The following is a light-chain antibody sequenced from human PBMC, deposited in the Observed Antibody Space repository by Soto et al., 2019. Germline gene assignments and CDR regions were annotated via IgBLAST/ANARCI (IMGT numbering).Light chain of an antibody. V-gene: IGLV2-14*01. CDR2: EVS. Sequence: QSVLTQPPSASGTFGQTVTISCSGGTLNPAMNTVDWYQQHPGKAPKLMIYEVSNWPSGVSNRFSGSKSGNTASLTISGLQAEDEADYYCSSYTSSSTLVFGGGTKLTVL. CDR1: TLNPAMNT. J-gene: IGLJ3*02. CDR3: SSYTSSSTLV.